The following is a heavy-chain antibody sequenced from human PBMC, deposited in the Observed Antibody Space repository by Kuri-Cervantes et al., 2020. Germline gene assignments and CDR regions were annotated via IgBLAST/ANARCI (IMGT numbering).Heavy chain of an antibody. CDR2: ISSSSSTI. D-gene: IGHD3-3*01. V-gene: IGHV3-48*01. Sequence: GESLKISCAASGFTFSSYSMNWVRQAPGKGLEWVSYISSSSSTIYYADSVKGGFTISRDNAKNSLYLQMNSLRAEDTAVYYCAKGNSWYYDFWSGSQNGMDVWGQGTTVTVSS. J-gene: IGHJ6*02. CDR3: AKGNSWYYDFWSGSQNGMDV. CDR1: GFTFSSYS.